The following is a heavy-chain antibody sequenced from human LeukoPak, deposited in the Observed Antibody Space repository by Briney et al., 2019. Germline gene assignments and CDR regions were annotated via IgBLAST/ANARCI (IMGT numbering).Heavy chain of an antibody. V-gene: IGHV4-34*01. D-gene: IGHD1-26*01. CDR2: INHSGST. J-gene: IGHJ4*02. CDR1: GGSFSGYY. Sequence: SETLSLTCAVYGGSFSGYYWSWIPQPPGKGLEWIGEINHSGSTNYNPSLKSRVTISVDTSKNQFSLKLSSVTAADTTVYYCAREGSGGSYRHYFDYWGQGTLVTVSS. CDR3: AREGSGGSYRHYFDY.